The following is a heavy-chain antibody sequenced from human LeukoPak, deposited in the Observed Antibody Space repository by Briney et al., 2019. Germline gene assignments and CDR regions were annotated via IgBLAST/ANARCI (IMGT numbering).Heavy chain of an antibody. J-gene: IGHJ6*03. CDR2: ISRSGSTK. CDR3: ARVLRYCSGGNCYSGGLGYMDV. V-gene: IGHV3-11*01. D-gene: IGHD2-15*01. CDR1: GFTFSDYN. Sequence: SGGSLRLSCAASGFTFSDYNMRWIRQAPGKGLEWVSSISRSGSTKYYADSVKGRFTISRDNAKNSLFLQMNSLRAEDTAVYYCARVLRYCSGGNCYSGGLGYMDVWGKGTTVTISS.